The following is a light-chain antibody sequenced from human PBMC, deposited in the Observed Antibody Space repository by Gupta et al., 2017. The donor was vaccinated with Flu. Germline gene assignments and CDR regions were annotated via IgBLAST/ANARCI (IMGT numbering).Light chain of an antibody. CDR1: SSDVGGYNY. Sequence: QSALTQPPSASGSPGQSITLSCPGPSSDVGGYNYVSWYQQHPGKAPNLMIYEVNKRPSGVPDRFSGSKSGNTASLTVSGLQADDEADYYCSSHAGTNNLDFGTGTRVTVL. CDR3: SSHAGTNNLD. J-gene: IGLJ1*01. V-gene: IGLV2-8*01. CDR2: EVN.